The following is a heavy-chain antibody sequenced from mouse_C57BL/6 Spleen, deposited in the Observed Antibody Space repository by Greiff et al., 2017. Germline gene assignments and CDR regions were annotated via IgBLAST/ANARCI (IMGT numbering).Heavy chain of an antibody. V-gene: IGHV1-54*01. D-gene: IGHD1-1*01. J-gene: IGHJ2*01. Sequence: VMLVESGAELVRPGTSVKVSCKASGYAFTNYLIEWVKQRPGQGLEWIGVINPGSGGTNYNEKFKGKATLTANKSSSTAYIQLSRLTSEDSAVYFCARSGYGSSYLDYWGQGTTLTVSS. CDR2: INPGSGGT. CDR1: GYAFTNYL. CDR3: ARSGYGSSYLDY.